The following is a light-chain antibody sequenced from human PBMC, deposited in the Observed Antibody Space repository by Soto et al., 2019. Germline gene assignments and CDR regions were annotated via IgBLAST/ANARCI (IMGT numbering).Light chain of an antibody. CDR1: SSNIGNNY. CDR3: GTWDSSLSAAGV. CDR2: KNN. V-gene: IGLV1-51*02. J-gene: IGLJ2*01. Sequence: QSVLTQPPSVSAAPGQKVTISYSGSSSNIGNNYVSWYQHLPGTAPKLLIYKNNERPSGIPDRFSGSKSGTSATLGITGRQTGDEADYYCGTWDSSLSAAGVFGGGTKVTVL.